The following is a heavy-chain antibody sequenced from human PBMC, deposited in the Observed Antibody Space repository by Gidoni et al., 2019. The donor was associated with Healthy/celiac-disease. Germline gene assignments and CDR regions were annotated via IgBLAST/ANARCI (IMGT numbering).Heavy chain of an antibody. CDR2: IIPIFGTA. CDR1: GGTFSSYA. CDR3: ARIYPSSGYYDSSGYSGAFDI. V-gene: IGHV1-69*01. Sequence: QVQLVQSGAEVKKPGSSVKVSCKASGGTFSSYAISWVRQAPGQGLEWMGGIIPIFGTANYAQKFQGRVTITADESTSTAYMELSSLRSEDTAVYYCARIYPSSGYYDSSGYSGAFDIWGQGTMVTVSS. J-gene: IGHJ3*02. D-gene: IGHD3-22*01.